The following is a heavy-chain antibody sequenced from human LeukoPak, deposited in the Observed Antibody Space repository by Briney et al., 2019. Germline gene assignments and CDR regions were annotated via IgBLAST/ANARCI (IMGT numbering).Heavy chain of an antibody. V-gene: IGHV4-30-4*01. J-gene: IGHJ4*02. D-gene: IGHD2-15*01. Sequence: SETLSLTCTVSGGSISSGDHYWGWIRQPPGKGLEWIGYIYYSGSTYYNPSLKSRVTISVDTSKNQFSLKLSSVTAADTAVYYCARDRGISLSFLYWGQGTLVTVSS. CDR3: ARDRGISLSFLY. CDR1: GGSISSGDHY. CDR2: IYYSGST.